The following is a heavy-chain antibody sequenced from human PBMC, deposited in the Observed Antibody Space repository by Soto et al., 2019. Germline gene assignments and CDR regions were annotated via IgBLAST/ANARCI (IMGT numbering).Heavy chain of an antibody. CDR2: IDWDDDK. V-gene: IGHV2-70*01. D-gene: IGHD3-10*01. Sequence: SGPTLVNPTQTLTLTCSFSGFSLSTSGMCVSWIRQPPGKALEWLALIDWDDDKYYSTSLKTRLTISKDTSKNQVVLTLTNMDPVDTATYYCARRLLFGDIDYGMDVWGQGTTVTVSS. CDR3: ARRLLFGDIDYGMDV. J-gene: IGHJ6*02. CDR1: GFSLSTSGMC.